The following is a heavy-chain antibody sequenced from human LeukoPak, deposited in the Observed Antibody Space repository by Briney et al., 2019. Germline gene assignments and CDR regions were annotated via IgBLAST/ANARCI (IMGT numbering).Heavy chain of an antibody. J-gene: IGHJ3*02. Sequence: ASVKVSCKASGYIFTGYYMHWVRQAPGQGLEWMGWINPNSGDTNYAQKFQGRVTMTRDTSISTAYMELSRLRSDDTAVYYCARSRIAARTKSAFDIWGQGTMVTVSS. CDR3: ARSRIAARTKSAFDI. D-gene: IGHD6-6*01. CDR2: INPNSGDT. CDR1: GYIFTGYY. V-gene: IGHV1-2*02.